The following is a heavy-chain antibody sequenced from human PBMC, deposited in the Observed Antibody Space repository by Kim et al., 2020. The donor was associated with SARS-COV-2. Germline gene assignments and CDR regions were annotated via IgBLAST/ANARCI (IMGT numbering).Heavy chain of an antibody. D-gene: IGHD2-2*01. Sequence: ASVKVSCKASGYTFTSYYMHWVRQAPGQGLEWMGIINPSGGSTSYAQKFQGRVTMTRDTSTSTVYMELSSLRSEDTAVYYCAREGYCSSTSCYQGLTTVTTLHYYYGMDGWGQGTTVTVSS. J-gene: IGHJ6*02. CDR1: GYTFTSYY. CDR3: AREGYCSSTSCYQGLTTVTTLHYYYGMDG. CDR2: INPSGGST. V-gene: IGHV1-46*01.